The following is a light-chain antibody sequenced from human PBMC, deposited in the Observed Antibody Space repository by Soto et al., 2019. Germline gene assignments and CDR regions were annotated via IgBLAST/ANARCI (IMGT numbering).Light chain of an antibody. V-gene: IGLV1-47*01. Sequence: QSVLTQPPSASGTPGQRVTISCSGSSSNIGSRYVYWYQQLPGTAPKLLIYKNDQRPSGVPDRFSGSMSGTSASLAISGLRSEDEAAYYCAAWDASLSAVVFGGGTKLTVL. J-gene: IGLJ2*01. CDR3: AAWDASLSAVV. CDR2: KND. CDR1: SSNIGSRY.